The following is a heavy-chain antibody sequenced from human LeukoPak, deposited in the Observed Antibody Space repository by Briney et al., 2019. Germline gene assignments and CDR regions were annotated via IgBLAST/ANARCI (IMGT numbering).Heavy chain of an antibody. Sequence: ASVKVSCKASGCTFTNYGISWVRQAPGQGLEWMGWISAYNGNTNYAQKLQDRVTMTTDTSTSTAYMELRSLGSDDTAVYYCARDDLGIGSRGGGDYWGQGTLVTVSS. CDR3: ARDDLGIGSRGGGDY. J-gene: IGHJ4*02. CDR1: GCTFTNYG. D-gene: IGHD7-27*01. V-gene: IGHV1-18*01. CDR2: ISAYNGNT.